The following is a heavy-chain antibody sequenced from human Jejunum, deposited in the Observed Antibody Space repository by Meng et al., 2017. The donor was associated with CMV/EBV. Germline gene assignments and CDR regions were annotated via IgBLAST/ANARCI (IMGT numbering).Heavy chain of an antibody. CDR3: LVRTALAVDP. CDR1: GFTFTNFA. CDR2: ITNNGDTT. V-gene: IGHV3-23*01. D-gene: IGHD4/OR15-4a*01. J-gene: IGHJ5*02. Sequence: CAASGFTFTNFAMSWVRQAPGKGLEWVSRITNNGDTTDYADSVNGRFTISRDNSKNTLFVQMNNLRSEDTAVYYRLVRTALAVDPWGQGTLVTVSS.